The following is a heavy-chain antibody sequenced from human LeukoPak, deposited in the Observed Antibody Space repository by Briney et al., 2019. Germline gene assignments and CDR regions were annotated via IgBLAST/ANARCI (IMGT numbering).Heavy chain of an antibody. CDR3: ARGTDYGDDY. V-gene: IGHV4-59*12. D-gene: IGHD4-17*01. CDR2: IYYSGST. Sequence: SETLSLTCTVSGGSISSYYWSWIRQPPGKGLEWIGYIYYSGSTNYNPSLKSRVTISVDTSKNQFSLKLSSVTAAGTAVYYCARGTDYGDDYWGQGTLVTVSS. CDR1: GGSISSYY. J-gene: IGHJ4*02.